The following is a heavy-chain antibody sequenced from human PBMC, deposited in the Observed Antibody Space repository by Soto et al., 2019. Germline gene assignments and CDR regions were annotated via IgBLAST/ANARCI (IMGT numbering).Heavy chain of an antibody. CDR3: ARDRGAYGMDV. V-gene: IGHV1-18*01. CDR1: GYTFTSYG. CDR2: ISAYNGNT. Sequence: QVQLVQSGAEVKKPGASVKVSCKASGYTFTSYGISWVRQAPGQGLEWIGWISAYNGNTNSAQKFQGRVTMTTDTSPSTAYMELRSMRSDDTAVYSCARDRGAYGMDVWGQGTTVTVSS. J-gene: IGHJ6*02.